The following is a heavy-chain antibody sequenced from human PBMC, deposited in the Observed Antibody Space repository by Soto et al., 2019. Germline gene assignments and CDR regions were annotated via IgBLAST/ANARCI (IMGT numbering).Heavy chain of an antibody. CDR1: GGSISSYY. J-gene: IGHJ6*02. Sequence: QVQLQESGPGLVKPSETLSLTCTVSGGSISSYYWSWIRQPAGKGLEWIGRIYTSGSNNYNPSLKSRVTMSVDTSKNQFALKLSSVTAADTAVYYCARSGYGPNYDYYGMDVWGQGTTVTVSS. D-gene: IGHD5-18*01. V-gene: IGHV4-4*07. CDR2: IYTSGSN. CDR3: ARSGYGPNYDYYGMDV.